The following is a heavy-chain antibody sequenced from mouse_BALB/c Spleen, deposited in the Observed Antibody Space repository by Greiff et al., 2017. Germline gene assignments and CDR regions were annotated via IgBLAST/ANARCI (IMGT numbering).Heavy chain of an antibody. V-gene: IGHV5-6*03. Sequence: EVKLVESGGGLVKPGGSLKLSCAASGFTFSSYGMSWVRQTPDKRLEWVATISSGGSYTYYPDSVKGRFTISRDNAKNTLYLQMSSLKSEDTAMYYCARQGGDYAWFAYWGQGTLVTVSA. J-gene: IGHJ3*01. CDR2: ISSGGSYT. D-gene: IGHD2-13*01. CDR1: GFTFSSYG. CDR3: ARQGGDYAWFAY.